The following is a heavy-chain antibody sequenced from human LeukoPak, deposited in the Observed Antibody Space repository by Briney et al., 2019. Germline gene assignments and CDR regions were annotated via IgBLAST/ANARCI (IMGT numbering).Heavy chain of an antibody. D-gene: IGHD3-3*01. Sequence: ASVKVSCKASGYTFTAYFIHWLRQAPGQGLEGMGWITPNSGDTNFAQKLQGRVIMTRDTSTTTAYMELNSLTSYDTALYYCARGSLTGVDGVVPRAFVIWGQGTMVTVSS. J-gene: IGHJ3*02. CDR1: GYTFTAYF. CDR2: ITPNSGDT. CDR3: ARGSLTGVDGVVPRAFVI. V-gene: IGHV1-2*02.